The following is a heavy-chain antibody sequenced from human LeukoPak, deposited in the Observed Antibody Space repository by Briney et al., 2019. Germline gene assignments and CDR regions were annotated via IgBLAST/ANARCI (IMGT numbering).Heavy chain of an antibody. CDR3: ASRPRADMGPLDF. CDR2: ITGSGDRT. Sequence: PGGSLRLSCAASGFTFSSYAMSWVRQAPGKRLEWVSSITGSGDRTYYADSVKGRFTISRDNSKNTLYLQMNSLRADETAVYYCASRPRADMGPLDFWGQGTLVTVSS. J-gene: IGHJ4*02. V-gene: IGHV3-23*01. CDR1: GFTFSSYA. D-gene: IGHD1-14*01.